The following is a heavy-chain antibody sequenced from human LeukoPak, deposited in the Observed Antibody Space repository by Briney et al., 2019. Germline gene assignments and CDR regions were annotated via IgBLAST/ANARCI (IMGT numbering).Heavy chain of an antibody. CDR1: GFTFSSYE. D-gene: IGHD1-26*01. CDR2: ISSSGSTI. CDR3: ARDSRHHRFLYWDWFDP. J-gene: IGHJ5*02. Sequence: PGGSLRLSCAASGFTFSSYEMNWVRQAPGKGLEWVSYISSSGSTIYYADSVKGRFTISRDNAKNSLYLQMNSLRAEDTAVYYCARDSRHHRFLYWDWFDPWGQGTLVTVSS. V-gene: IGHV3-48*03.